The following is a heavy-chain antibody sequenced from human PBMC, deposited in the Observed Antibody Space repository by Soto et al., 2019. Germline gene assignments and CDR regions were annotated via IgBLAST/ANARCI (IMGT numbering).Heavy chain of an antibody. Sequence: QLQLQESGSGLVKPSQTLSLTCAVSGGSISRGGYSWSWIRQPPGKGLEWIGYIYHSGSTYYNPSFKSRVTISVDRSKLQFSLKLSSVTAADTAFYCCARVGYCSGGRCYQPFDPWGQGTLVTVSS. J-gene: IGHJ5*02. D-gene: IGHD2-15*01. CDR2: IYHSGST. CDR1: GGSISRGGYS. CDR3: ARVGYCSGGRCYQPFDP. V-gene: IGHV4-30-2*01.